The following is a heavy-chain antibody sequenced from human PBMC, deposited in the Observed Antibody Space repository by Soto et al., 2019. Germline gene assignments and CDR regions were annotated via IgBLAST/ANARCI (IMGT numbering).Heavy chain of an antibody. Sequence: PGGSLRLSCAASGFIFNDFGMSWVRRAPGKGLEWVSAINWNGGSTGYADSVKGRFTISGDNSKNTLYLQMNSLRAEDTAVYYCARDLVGAVGGSPTYYYYYGMDVWGQGTTLTVSS. CDR3: ARDLVGAVGGSPTYYYYYGMDV. CDR1: GFIFNDFG. V-gene: IGHV3-20*04. CDR2: INWNGGST. D-gene: IGHD1-26*01. J-gene: IGHJ6*02.